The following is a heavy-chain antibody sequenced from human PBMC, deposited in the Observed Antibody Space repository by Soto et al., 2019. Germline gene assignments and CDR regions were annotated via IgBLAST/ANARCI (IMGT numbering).Heavy chain of an antibody. CDR1: GVSISSND. J-gene: IGHJ6*02. CDR3: ARSYPNTIFGVVPSRGLDV. CDR2: IHNTGDT. Sequence: LSLTCLVSGVSISSNDWSWIRQPPGQGLEWIGYIHNTGDTNFNPSLKNRVIISVDTSKNQFSLRLSSVTAADTAVYYCARSYPNTIFGVVPSRGLDVWGQGTTVTVSS. D-gene: IGHD3-3*01. V-gene: IGHV4-59*01.